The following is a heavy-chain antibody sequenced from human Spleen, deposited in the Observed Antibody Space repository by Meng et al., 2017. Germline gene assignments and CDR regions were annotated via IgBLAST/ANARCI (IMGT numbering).Heavy chain of an antibody. CDR3: ARNPLCRGGGSCSLFDY. D-gene: IGHD2-15*01. J-gene: IGHJ4*01. V-gene: IGHV3-30*04. CDR2: ISYDGSNK. Sequence: GGSLRLSCAASGFTFSSYAMHWVRQAPGKGLEWVAVISYDGSNKYYADSVKGRFTISRDNANNSLYLQMNTLRAEDTAVYYCARNPLCRGGGSCSLFDYWGQGTLVTVSS. CDR1: GFTFSSYA.